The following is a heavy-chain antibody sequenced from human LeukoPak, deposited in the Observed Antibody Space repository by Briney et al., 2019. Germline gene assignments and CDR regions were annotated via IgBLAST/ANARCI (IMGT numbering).Heavy chain of an antibody. CDR3: AKDVGAHMVRGVSNWFDP. CDR1: GFTFSSYG. J-gene: IGHJ5*02. Sequence: GGSVRLCCAASGFTFSSYGMHWVRQAPGKGLEWVAVISYDGSNKYYADSVKGRFTISRDNSKNTLYLQMNSLRAEDTAVYYCAKDVGAHMVRGVSNWFDPWGQGTLVTVSS. V-gene: IGHV3-30*18. CDR2: ISYDGSNK. D-gene: IGHD3-10*01.